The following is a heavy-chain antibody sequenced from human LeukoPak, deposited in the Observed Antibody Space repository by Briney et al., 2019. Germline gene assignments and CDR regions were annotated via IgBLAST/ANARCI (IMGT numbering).Heavy chain of an antibody. D-gene: IGHD3-22*01. Sequence: SETLSLTCTVSGGSISSSSYYWGWIRQPPGTGLEWIGSIYYNGIKYYNPSLKSRVTMSVDTSKNQFSLKLTSVTAADTAVYYCARYYYDRSGTVFDYWGQGTLVTVSS. CDR2: IYYNGIK. V-gene: IGHV4-39*01. CDR3: ARYYYDRSGTVFDY. CDR1: GGSISSSSYY. J-gene: IGHJ4*01.